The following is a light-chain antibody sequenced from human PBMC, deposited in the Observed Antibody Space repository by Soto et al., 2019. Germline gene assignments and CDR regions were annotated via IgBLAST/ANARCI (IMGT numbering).Light chain of an antibody. CDR1: SSDVGGYKY. Sequence: QSALTQPASVSGSPGQSITISCTGTSSDVGGYKYVSWYQQHPGKAPKLMIYEVSNRPSGVSYRFSGSKSGNTASLTISGLKAEDEGDYYCSSDTSSSTIVFGGGTNLTVL. CDR2: EVS. CDR3: SSDTSSSTIV. J-gene: IGLJ2*01. V-gene: IGLV2-14*01.